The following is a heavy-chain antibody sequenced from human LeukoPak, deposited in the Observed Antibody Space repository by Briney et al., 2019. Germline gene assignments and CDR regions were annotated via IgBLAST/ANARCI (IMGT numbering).Heavy chain of an antibody. CDR3: ARDQGAGSGCPDY. D-gene: IGHD6-19*01. J-gene: IGHJ4*02. V-gene: IGHV3-33*01. CDR1: GFTFSSYG. CDR2: IWYDGSNK. Sequence: GGSLRLSCAASGFTFSSYGMHWVRQAPGKGLEWVAVIWYDGSNKYCADSVKGRFTIPRDNSKNTLYLQMNSLRAEDTAVYYCARDQGAGSGCPDYWGQGTLVTVSS.